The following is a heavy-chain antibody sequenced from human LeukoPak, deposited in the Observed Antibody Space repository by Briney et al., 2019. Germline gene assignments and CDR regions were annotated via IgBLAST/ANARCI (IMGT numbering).Heavy chain of an antibody. Sequence: PSETLSLTCTVSGGSISSYYWSWIRQPPGKGLEWIGYIYYSGSTNYNPSLKSRVTISVDTSKNQFSLKLSSVTAADTAVYYCARDPSGYDGGYFDYWGQGTLVTVSS. J-gene: IGHJ4*02. V-gene: IGHV4-59*01. CDR3: ARDPSGYDGGYFDY. CDR1: GGSISSYY. D-gene: IGHD5-12*01. CDR2: IYYSGST.